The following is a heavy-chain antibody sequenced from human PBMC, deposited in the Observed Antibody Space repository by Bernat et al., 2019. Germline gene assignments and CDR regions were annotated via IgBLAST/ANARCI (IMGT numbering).Heavy chain of an antibody. CDR3: AKATGVVAPTYIDY. CDR2: FSGSGGST. D-gene: IGHD2-15*01. Sequence: EVQLLESGGGLVQPGGSLRLSCAASGFTFNSYAMSWVRQAPGKGLEWVSAFSGSGGSTYNAASVKGRFTITRDNSKNMLYLQMNSLRAEDTALYYCAKATGVVAPTYIDYWGQGTLVTVSS. J-gene: IGHJ4*02. V-gene: IGHV3-23*01. CDR1: GFTFNSYA.